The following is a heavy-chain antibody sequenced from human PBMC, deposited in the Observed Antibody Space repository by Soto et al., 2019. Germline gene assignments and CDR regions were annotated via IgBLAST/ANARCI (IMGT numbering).Heavy chain of an antibody. CDR2: IYYSGAT. V-gene: IGHV4-59*01. CDR1: GDSIRSYY. D-gene: IGHD6-6*01. Sequence: SETLSLTCTVSGDSIRSYYWSWFRQPPGKGLEWLGYIYYSGATNYNPSLKSRVTISVDTSKNQFSLKLSPVTAADTAVYYCARGSTMAARRGKFDYWSQGTLVTVSS. CDR3: ARGSTMAARRGKFDY. J-gene: IGHJ4*02.